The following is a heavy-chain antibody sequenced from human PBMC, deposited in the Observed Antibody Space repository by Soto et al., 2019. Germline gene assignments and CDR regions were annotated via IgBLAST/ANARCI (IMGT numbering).Heavy chain of an antibody. CDR1: GYSFSTYW. CDR3: ARHSTSPPRPFDI. V-gene: IGHV5-51*01. CDR2: IYPPDSDT. J-gene: IGHJ3*02. Sequence: GESLKISCKGSGYSFSTYWIGWVRQMPGKGLEWMGMIYPPDSDTRYNPSLKGQVTISVDKSISTAYLQWSSLKAADTAIYYCARHSTSPPRPFDIWGQGTMVTVSS. D-gene: IGHD6-13*01.